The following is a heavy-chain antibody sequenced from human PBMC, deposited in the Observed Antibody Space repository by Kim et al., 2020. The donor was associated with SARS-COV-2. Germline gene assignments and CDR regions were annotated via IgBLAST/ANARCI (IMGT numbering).Heavy chain of an antibody. Sequence: SETLSLTCAVYGGSFSGYYWSWIRQPPGKGLEWIGEINHSGSTNYNPSLKSRVTISVDTSKNQFSLKLSSVTAADTAVYYCARGYHSSGYPGYWGQGTLVTVSS. CDR3: ARGYHSSGYPGY. D-gene: IGHD3-22*01. CDR1: GGSFSGYY. J-gene: IGHJ4*02. V-gene: IGHV4-34*01. CDR2: INHSGST.